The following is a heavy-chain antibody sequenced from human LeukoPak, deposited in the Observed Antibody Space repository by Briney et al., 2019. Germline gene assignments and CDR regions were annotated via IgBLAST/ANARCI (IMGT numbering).Heavy chain of an antibody. CDR3: AKQTGYYKDFDY. J-gene: IGHJ4*02. Sequence: PGGSLRLSCAVSGFTFSSYFMHWVRQAPGEGLVWVSRISSDGTTTYYADSVKGRFTISRDNSKNTLYLQMNSLRAEDTAVYYCAKQTGYYKDFDYWGQGTLVTVSS. CDR1: GFTFSSYF. CDR2: ISSDGTTT. V-gene: IGHV3-74*01. D-gene: IGHD3-9*01.